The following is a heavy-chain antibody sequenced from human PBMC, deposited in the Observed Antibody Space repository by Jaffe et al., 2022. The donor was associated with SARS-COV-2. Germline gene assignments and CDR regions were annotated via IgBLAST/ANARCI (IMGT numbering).Heavy chain of an antibody. D-gene: IGHD2-2*02. Sequence: QLQLQESGPGLVKPSETLSLTCTVSGGSISSSSYYWGWIRQPPGKGLEWIGSIYYSGSTYYNPSLKSRVTISVDTSKNQFSLKLSSVTAADTAVYYCARLGGVPAAIPQLGLIDPWGQGTLVTVSS. CDR2: IYYSGST. J-gene: IGHJ5*02. CDR1: GGSISSSSYY. CDR3: ARLGGVPAAIPQLGLIDP. V-gene: IGHV4-39*01.